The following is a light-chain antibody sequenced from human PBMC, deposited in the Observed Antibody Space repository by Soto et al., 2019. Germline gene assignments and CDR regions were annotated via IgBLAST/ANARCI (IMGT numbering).Light chain of an antibody. CDR1: QSLLHITGETF. CDR3: MQSTQLPPT. V-gene: IGKV2D-29*02. J-gene: IGKJ5*01. CDR2: EVS. Sequence: DVLMNQTQLSLSVAPGQPASISCKSSQSLLHITGETFLFWYLQKPGQSPQLLIYEVSTRVSGVPDRFSGSGSGTDFTLEISRVETDDVGIYYCMQSTQLPPTFGQGTRLEIK.